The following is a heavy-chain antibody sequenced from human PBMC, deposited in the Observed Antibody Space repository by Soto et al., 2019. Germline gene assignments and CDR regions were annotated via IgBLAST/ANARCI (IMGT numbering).Heavy chain of an antibody. D-gene: IGHD1-26*01. Sequence: QVQLVESGGGVVQPGRSLRLSCAASGFTFSSYAMHWVRQAPGTGLEWVAVISYDGSNKYYADSVKGRFTISRDNSKNTLYLQMNSLRAEDTDVYYCARGRGSDYVNYVGPDAFDIWGQGTMVTVSS. CDR3: ARGRGSDYVNYVGPDAFDI. CDR2: ISYDGSNK. V-gene: IGHV3-30-3*01. CDR1: GFTFSSYA. J-gene: IGHJ3*02.